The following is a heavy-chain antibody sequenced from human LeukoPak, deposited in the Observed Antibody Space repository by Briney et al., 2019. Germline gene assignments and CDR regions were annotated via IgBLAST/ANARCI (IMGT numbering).Heavy chain of an antibody. J-gene: IGHJ4*02. D-gene: IGHD5-18*01. V-gene: IGHV3-53*01. Sequence: PGGSLRLSCAASGFTVGGSYMSWVRQAPGKGLEWVSVIYAGGDTFYADSVKGRFTISRDYSKNTVFLHMNSLRADDTAVYYCARQSTTMVLFNYWGQGTLVTVS. CDR1: GFTVGGSY. CDR3: ARQSTTMVLFNY. CDR2: IYAGGDT.